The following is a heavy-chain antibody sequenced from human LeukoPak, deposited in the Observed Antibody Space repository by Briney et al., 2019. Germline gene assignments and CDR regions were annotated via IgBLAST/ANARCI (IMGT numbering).Heavy chain of an antibody. D-gene: IGHD3-3*01. CDR3: ARASITIFGVVTLPLDP. Sequence: ASVKVSCKASGYTFTSYGISWVRQAPGQGPEWMGWISAYNGNTNYAQKLQGRVTMTTDTSTSTAYMELRSLRSDDTAVYYCARASITIFGVVTLPLDPWGQGTLVTVSS. CDR2: ISAYNGNT. V-gene: IGHV1-18*01. J-gene: IGHJ5*02. CDR1: GYTFTSYG.